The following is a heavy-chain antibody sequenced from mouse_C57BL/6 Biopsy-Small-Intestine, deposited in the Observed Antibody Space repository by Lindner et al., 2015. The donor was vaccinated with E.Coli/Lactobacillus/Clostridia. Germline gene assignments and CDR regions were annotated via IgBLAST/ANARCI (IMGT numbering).Heavy chain of an antibody. CDR1: GFTFSYYG. CDR3: ARLRYDGTFDY. Sequence: VQLQESGGGLVKPGGSRKLSCAASGFTFSYYGMHWVRQAPEKGLEWVAYISSGSSTIYYADTVKGRFTISRDNAKNTLFLQMTSLRSEDTAMYYCARLRYDGTFDYWGQGTTLTVSS. CDR2: ISSGSSTI. V-gene: IGHV5-17*01. J-gene: IGHJ2*01. D-gene: IGHD2-14*01.